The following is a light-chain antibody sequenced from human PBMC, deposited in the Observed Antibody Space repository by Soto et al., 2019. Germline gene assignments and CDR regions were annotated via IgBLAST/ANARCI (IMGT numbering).Light chain of an antibody. CDR2: GAS. J-gene: IGKJ1*01. V-gene: IGKV3-20*01. CDR3: QQHGSSPWT. Sequence: EIVLTQSPGTLSLSPGERGTLSCRASQTISSTYFAWYQQKPGQAPRLLIYGASTRAPGIPDRFSGGGSGANFTLTISRLEPEDFAVFYCQQHGSSPWTFGQGTKVEIK. CDR1: QTISSTY.